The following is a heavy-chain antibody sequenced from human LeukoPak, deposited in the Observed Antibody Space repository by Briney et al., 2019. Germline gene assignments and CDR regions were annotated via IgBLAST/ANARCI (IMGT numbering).Heavy chain of an antibody. CDR2: ISGSGGST. D-gene: IGHD2-2*01. V-gene: IGHV3-23*01. CDR3: AKTQLVVPAAINYFDY. Sequence: PGGSLRLSCAASGFTFSSYAMSWVRQAPGKGLELVSAISGSGGSTYYADSVKGRFTISRDNSKNTLYLQMNSLRAEDTAVYYCAKTQLVVPAAINYFDYWGQGTLVTVSS. J-gene: IGHJ4*02. CDR1: GFTFSSYA.